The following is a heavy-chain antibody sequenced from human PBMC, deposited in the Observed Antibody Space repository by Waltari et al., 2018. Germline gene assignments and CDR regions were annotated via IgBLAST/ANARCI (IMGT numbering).Heavy chain of an antibody. CDR2: ITFGEDT. Sequence: EVQLLESGGDLVQPGGSLRLSCAASGITFSNYAINWVRLAPGTGLEWVSAITFGEDTYYADSVKGRFTISRDTSKDTVHLQMNGLRAEDTAVYYCATPFYNWDDPLHSWGQGTLVTVSS. V-gene: IGHV3-23*01. D-gene: IGHD1-20*01. CDR3: ATPFYNWDDPLHS. J-gene: IGHJ4*02. CDR1: GITFSNYA.